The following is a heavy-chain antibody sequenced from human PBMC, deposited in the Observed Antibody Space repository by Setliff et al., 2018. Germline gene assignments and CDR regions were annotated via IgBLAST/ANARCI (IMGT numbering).Heavy chain of an antibody. CDR2: IYTSGST. CDR3: ASTPRRGLDIRTRVGAFDS. V-gene: IGHV4-61*10. CDR1: GGSVSSGSYY. Sequence: SETLSLTCTVSGGSVSSGSYYWSWIRQPAGKGLEWIGRIYTSGSTNYNPSLKSRATISLDTSRNQFSLRLTSVTAADTAVYYCASTPRRGLDIRTRVGAFDSWGQGTVVTVSS. J-gene: IGHJ4*02. D-gene: IGHD1-26*01.